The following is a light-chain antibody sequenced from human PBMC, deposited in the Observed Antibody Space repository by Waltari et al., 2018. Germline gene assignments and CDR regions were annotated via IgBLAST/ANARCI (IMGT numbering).Light chain of an antibody. CDR3: QQYGSSPTT. Sequence: EIVLTQSPGTLSLSPGERATLSCRASQSVSSSYLAWDQQKPGQAPRLLISGASSRATGIPDRFSGSGSGTDFTLTISRLEPEDFAVYYCQQYGSSPTTFGQGTKVEIK. CDR2: GAS. CDR1: QSVSSSY. J-gene: IGKJ1*01. V-gene: IGKV3-20*01.